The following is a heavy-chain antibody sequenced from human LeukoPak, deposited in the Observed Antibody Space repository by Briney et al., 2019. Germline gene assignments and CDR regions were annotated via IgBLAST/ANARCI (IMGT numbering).Heavy chain of an antibody. CDR2: ISSSGSTI. D-gene: IGHD1-26*01. V-gene: IGHV3-11*04. CDR1: GFPFSNYA. J-gene: IGHJ4*02. Sequence: PGRSLRLSCVTSGFPFSNYAMSWVRQAPGKGLEWVSYISSSGSTIYYADSVKGRFTISRDNAKNSLYLQMNSLRAEDTAVYYCAREIFGSYGYWGQGILVTVSS. CDR3: AREIFGSYGY.